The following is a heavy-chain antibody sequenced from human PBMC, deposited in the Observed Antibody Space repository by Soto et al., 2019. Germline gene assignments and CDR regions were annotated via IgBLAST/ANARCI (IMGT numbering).Heavy chain of an antibody. CDR2: INGGNGDT. V-gene: IGHV1-3*01. Sequence: ASVKVSCKTSGFTFTSYAAHWVRQAPGQRPEWMGWINGGNGDTKYSQKFHDRVIITRNTSASTVYMGLSSLRSEDTAIYYCARGPLSLYSADFRWGQGTLVTVSS. CDR1: GFTFTSYA. J-gene: IGHJ4*02. CDR3: ARGPLSLYSADFR. D-gene: IGHD4-4*01.